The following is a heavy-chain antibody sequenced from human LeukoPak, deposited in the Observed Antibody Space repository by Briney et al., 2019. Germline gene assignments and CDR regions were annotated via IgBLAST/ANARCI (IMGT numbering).Heavy chain of an antibody. D-gene: IGHD6-13*01. CDR1: GYTFTSYY. Sequence: ASVKVSCKASGYTFTSYYMHWVRQAPGQGLEWMGIINPSGGSTSYAQKFQGRVTMTRDMSTSTVYMELSSLRSEDTAVYYCARDLIAAAGRFVWWGQGTLVTVSS. CDR3: ARDLIAAAGRFVW. J-gene: IGHJ4*02. V-gene: IGHV1-46*01. CDR2: INPSGGST.